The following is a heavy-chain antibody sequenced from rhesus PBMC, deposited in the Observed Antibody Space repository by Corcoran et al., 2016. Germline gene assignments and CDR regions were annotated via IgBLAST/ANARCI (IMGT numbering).Heavy chain of an antibody. D-gene: IGHD3-9*01. J-gene: IGHJ4*01. CDR3: SIWGFADDYGYYLSGFDY. V-gene: IGHV3-118*01. Sequence: VESGGGLVQPGGSMRLSCAASGFTFSSSAMHWVRQAAGKGLEWVGSMRSKSNNYETGHAASVKGRFTIARDDSKNKAYLQMNSLRTEDTAVYYCSIWGFADDYGYYLSGFDYWGQGVLFTVSS. CDR2: MRSKSNNYET. CDR1: GFTFSSSA.